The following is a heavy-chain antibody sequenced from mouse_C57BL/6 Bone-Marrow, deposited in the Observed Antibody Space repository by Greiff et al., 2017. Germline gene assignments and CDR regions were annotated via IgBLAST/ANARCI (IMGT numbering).Heavy chain of an antibody. V-gene: IGHV5-6*01. J-gene: IGHJ2*01. CDR1: GFTFSSYG. CDR3: ARLPGFDY. CDR2: ISSGGSYT. Sequence: EVKLLESGGDLVKPGGSLKLSCAASGFTFSSYGMSWVRQTPDKRLEWVATISSGGSYTYYPDSVKGRFTISRDNAKNTLYLQMSSLKSEDTAMYYCARLPGFDYWGQGTTLTVSS.